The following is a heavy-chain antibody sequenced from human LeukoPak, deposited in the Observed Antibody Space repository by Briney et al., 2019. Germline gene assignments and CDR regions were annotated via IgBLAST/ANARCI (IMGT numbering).Heavy chain of an antibody. CDR2: IYYSGGT. D-gene: IGHD3-22*01. V-gene: IGHV4-39*07. Sequence: SETLSLTCTVSGGSISSSSYYWGWIRQPPGKGLEWIGSIYYSGGTYYNPSLKSRVTISVDTSKNQFSLKLSSVTAADTAVYYCARDTYYYDSSGYYFDYWGQGTLVTVSS. CDR3: ARDTYYYDSSGYYFDY. CDR1: GGSISSSSYY. J-gene: IGHJ4*02.